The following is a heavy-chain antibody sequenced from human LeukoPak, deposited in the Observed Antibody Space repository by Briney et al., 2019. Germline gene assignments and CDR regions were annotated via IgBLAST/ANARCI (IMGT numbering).Heavy chain of an antibody. V-gene: IGHV4-59*08. D-gene: IGHD1-1*01. CDR2: IYYSGST. CDR1: GGSTSSYY. J-gene: IGHJ4*02. Sequence: PSETLSLTCTVSGGSTSSYYWSWIRLPPGKGLVWIGYIYYSGSTNYNPSLKSRVAISIDTSKNQFSLKLSSVTAADTAVYYCASLSPSGGATGIIDSWGQGTLVTVSS. CDR3: ASLSPSGGATGIIDS.